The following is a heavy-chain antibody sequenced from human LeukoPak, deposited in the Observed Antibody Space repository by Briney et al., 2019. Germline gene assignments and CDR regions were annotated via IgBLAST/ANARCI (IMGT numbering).Heavy chain of an antibody. CDR3: VKGQNWNYN. D-gene: IGHD1-7*01. J-gene: IGHJ4*02. CDR2: ISGSGVRT. Sequence: GGSLRLSCAASGFTFSTYAMSWVRQAPGRRLEWVSSISGSGVRTDYADSVKGRFTISRDNSRDTLYLQMNTLRAEDTAIYYCVKGQNWNYNWGQGTLVTVSS. V-gene: IGHV3-23*01. CDR1: GFTFSTYA.